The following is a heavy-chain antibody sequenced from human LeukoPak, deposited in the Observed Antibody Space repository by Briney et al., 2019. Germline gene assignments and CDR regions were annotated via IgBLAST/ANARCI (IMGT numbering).Heavy chain of an antibody. J-gene: IGHJ3*02. CDR1: GFTFSSYW. V-gene: IGHV3-74*01. Sequence: PGGSLRLSCAASGFTFSSYWMHWVRQVPGKGLLWVSRINSDGSSTSYADSVKGRFTISTDNAKNTLYVQMNSLRSEDTAVYYCSTGSGHAFDIWGRGTMVTVSS. CDR3: STGSGHAFDI. CDR2: INSDGSST. D-gene: IGHD3-10*01.